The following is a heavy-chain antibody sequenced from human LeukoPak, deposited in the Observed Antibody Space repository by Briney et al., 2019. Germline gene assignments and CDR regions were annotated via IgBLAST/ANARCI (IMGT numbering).Heavy chain of an antibody. CDR1: GFTFSNYA. Sequence: GGSLRLSCVASGFTFSNYAMSWVRQAPGKGLEWVSAISGSGGSTYYTDSVKGRFSVSRDNSKNTLYLQMNSLRAEDTAVYYCAKDKGGGSWPDAFDIWGQGTMVTVSS. CDR2: ISGSGGST. J-gene: IGHJ3*02. CDR3: AKDKGGGSWPDAFDI. D-gene: IGHD2-15*01. V-gene: IGHV3-23*01.